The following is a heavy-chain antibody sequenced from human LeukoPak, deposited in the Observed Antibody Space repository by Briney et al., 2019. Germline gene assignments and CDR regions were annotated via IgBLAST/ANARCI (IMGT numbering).Heavy chain of an antibody. CDR2: ISSSGSTI. D-gene: IGHD4-17*01. Sequence: GSLRLSCAASGFTFSDYYMSWIRQAPGKGLEWVSYISSSGSTIYYADSVKGRFTISRDNAKNSLYLQMNSLRAEDTAVYYCASGVDYGDYVDYWGQGTLVTVSS. CDR1: GFTFSDYY. CDR3: ASGVDYGDYVDY. J-gene: IGHJ4*02. V-gene: IGHV3-11*01.